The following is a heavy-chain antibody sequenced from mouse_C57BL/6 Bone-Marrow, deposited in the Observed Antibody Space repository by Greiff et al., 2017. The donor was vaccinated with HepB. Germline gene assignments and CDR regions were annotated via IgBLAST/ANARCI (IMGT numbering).Heavy chain of an antibody. Sequence: QVQLQQSGAELARPGASVKLSCKASGYTFTSYGISWVKQRTGQGLEWIGEIYPRSGNTYYNEKFKGKATLTADKSSSTEYMELRSLTSEDSAVYFCARDYGRGNYYAMDYWGQGTSVTVSS. V-gene: IGHV1-81*01. CDR3: ARDYGRGNYYAMDY. CDR1: GYTFTSYG. J-gene: IGHJ4*01. D-gene: IGHD1-1*01. CDR2: IYPRSGNT.